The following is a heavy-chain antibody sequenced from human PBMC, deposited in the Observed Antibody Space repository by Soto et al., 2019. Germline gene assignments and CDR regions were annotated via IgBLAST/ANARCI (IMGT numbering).Heavy chain of an antibody. CDR2: IIPLFGTP. CDR1: GGTFSNYA. J-gene: IGHJ4*02. D-gene: IGHD1-26*01. V-gene: IGHV1-69*06. Sequence: QVQLVQSGAEVKKPGSSVKVSCKASGGTFSNYAINWVRQAPGQGLEWMGGIIPLFGTPNYAQKFQGRVTCTAHKCTGTAYMELRSLRSDDTAVYYCARGWETVGTTTPFAYWGQGTLVTVSS. CDR3: ARGWETVGTTTPFAY.